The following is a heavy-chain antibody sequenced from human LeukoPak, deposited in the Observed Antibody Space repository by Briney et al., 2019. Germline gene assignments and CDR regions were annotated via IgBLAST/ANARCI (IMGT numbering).Heavy chain of an antibody. D-gene: IGHD1-26*01. V-gene: IGHV4-59*01. CDR2: IYYSGST. J-gene: IGHJ4*02. Sequence: SETLSLTCTVSGGSISSYYWSWIRQPPGKGLVWIGYIYYSGSTNYNPSLKSRVTISVDTSKNQFSLKLSSVTAADTAVYYCARDRRGVGAAPFDYWGQGTLVTVSS. CDR1: GGSISSYY. CDR3: ARDRRGVGAAPFDY.